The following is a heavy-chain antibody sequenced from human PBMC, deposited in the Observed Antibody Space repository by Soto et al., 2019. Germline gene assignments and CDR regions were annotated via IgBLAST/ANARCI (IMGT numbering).Heavy chain of an antibody. CDR1: GGPLRSYA. CDR3: ARGPSIAAAGLYNWFDP. V-gene: IGHV1-8*02. D-gene: IGHD6-13*01. CDR2: MNPNSGNT. Sequence: GAPVKGSLKASGGPLRSYAINWVRTATGQGLEWMGWMNPNSGNTGYAQKFQGRVTMTRNTSISTAYMELSSLRSEDTAVYYCARGPSIAAAGLYNWFDPWGQGTLVTVSS. J-gene: IGHJ5*02.